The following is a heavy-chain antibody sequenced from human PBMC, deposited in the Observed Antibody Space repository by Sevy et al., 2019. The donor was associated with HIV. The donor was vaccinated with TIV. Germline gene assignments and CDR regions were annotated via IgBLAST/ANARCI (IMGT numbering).Heavy chain of an antibody. J-gene: IGHJ5*01. D-gene: IGHD2-2*03. CDR3: AREDMDLEPPGHWFDS. CDR2: ISSSGSSR. CDR1: GFMFSSFE. Sequence: GGSLRLSCAASGFMFSSFEMNWVRQAPGKGLEWISYISSSGSSRKFADSVRGRFTISRDNTKNSLYLQMNSMRVEDTAVYYSAREDMDLEPPGHWFDSWGQGTLVTVSS. V-gene: IGHV3-48*03.